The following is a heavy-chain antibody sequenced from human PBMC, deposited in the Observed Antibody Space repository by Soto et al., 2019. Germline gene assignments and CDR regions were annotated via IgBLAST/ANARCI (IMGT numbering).Heavy chain of an antibody. CDR2: IKSDGSST. Sequence: GGSLRLSCAASGFSLSGYWMHWVRQAPGRGLVWVSRIKSDGSSTSYGDSVKGRFTVSRDNAKNTLYLQMNSLRAEDTAVYYCAKPLGVLRSCSHLVCFDIWRKGLMRTV. J-gene: IGHJ3*02. V-gene: IGHV3-74*01. CDR1: GFSLSGYW. D-gene: IGHD2-15*01. CDR3: AKPLGVLRSCSHLVCFDI.